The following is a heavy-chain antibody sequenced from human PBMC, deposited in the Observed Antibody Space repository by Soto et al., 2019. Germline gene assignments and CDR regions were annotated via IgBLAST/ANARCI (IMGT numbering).Heavy chain of an antibody. Sequence: QVQLQESGPGLVEPPQTLSLTCTVSGDSISNGYYTWSWIRQPPGKDLEWIGHIYNSVNTYSNPSIKSRVTVSADTSKNQFSLKLSSVTAADTAVYYCARGPSGDKVDYWGQGTLVTVSS. D-gene: IGHD3-10*01. CDR3: ARGPSGDKVDY. CDR1: GDSISNGYYT. V-gene: IGHV4-30-4*01. J-gene: IGHJ4*02. CDR2: IYNSVNT.